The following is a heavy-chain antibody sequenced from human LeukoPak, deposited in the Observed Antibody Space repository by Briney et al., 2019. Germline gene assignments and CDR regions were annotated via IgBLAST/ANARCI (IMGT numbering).Heavy chain of an antibody. CDR1: GGSISSGGYS. CDR3: ARVDYGDSWFDP. Sequence: SETLSLTCAVSGGSISSGGYSWSWIRQPPGKGLEWIGYIYHSGSTYYNPSLKSRVTISVDRSKNQFSLKLSSATAADTAVYYCARVDYGDSWFDPWGQGTLVTVSS. V-gene: IGHV4-30-2*01. CDR2: IYHSGST. D-gene: IGHD4-17*01. J-gene: IGHJ5*02.